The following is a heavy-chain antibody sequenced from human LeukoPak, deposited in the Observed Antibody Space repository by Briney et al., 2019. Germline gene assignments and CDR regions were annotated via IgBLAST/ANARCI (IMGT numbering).Heavy chain of an antibody. CDR3: ARDLPAAVD. D-gene: IGHD2-2*01. CDR1: GFSFSSYS. Sequence: KPGGSLRLSCAASGFSFSSYSMSWVRQAPGKGLEWVSFISRSSSDIYHADSVKGRFTISRDNAKNSLYLQMNSLRAGDTAVYYCARDLPAAVDWGQGTLVTVSS. CDR2: ISRSSSDI. J-gene: IGHJ4*02. V-gene: IGHV3-21*01.